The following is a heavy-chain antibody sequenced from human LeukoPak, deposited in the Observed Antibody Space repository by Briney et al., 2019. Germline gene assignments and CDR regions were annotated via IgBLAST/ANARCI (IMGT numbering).Heavy chain of an antibody. Sequence: ASVKVSCKVSRYTLTELSMHWVRQAPGKGLEWMGGFDPEDGETIYPQKFQGRVTMTEDTSTDTAYMELSSLRSEDTAVYYCATGTYYYDSGGYYSAQYFQHWGQGTLVTVSS. D-gene: IGHD3-22*01. V-gene: IGHV1-24*01. CDR3: ATGTYYYDSGGYYSAQYFQH. J-gene: IGHJ1*01. CDR1: RYTLTELS. CDR2: FDPEDGET.